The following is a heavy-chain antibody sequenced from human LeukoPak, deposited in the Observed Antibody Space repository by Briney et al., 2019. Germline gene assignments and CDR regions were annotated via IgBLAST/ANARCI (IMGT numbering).Heavy chain of an antibody. CDR3: ASTPRGSYFGNFDY. D-gene: IGHD1-26*01. CDR1: GGSISSGGYY. J-gene: IGHJ4*02. V-gene: IGHV4-30-2*01. CDR2: IYHSGST. Sequence: SETLSLTCTVSGGSISSGGYYWSWIRQPPGKGLEWIGYIYHSGSTYYNPSLKSRVTISVDRSKNQFSLKLSSVTAADTAVYYCASTPRGSYFGNFDYWGQGTLVTVSS.